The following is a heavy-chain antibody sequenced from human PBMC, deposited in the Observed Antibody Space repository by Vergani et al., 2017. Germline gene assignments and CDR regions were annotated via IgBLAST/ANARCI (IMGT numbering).Heavy chain of an antibody. CDR1: GFTVSSNY. V-gene: IGHV3-53*01. Sequence: EVQLVESGGGLIQPGGSLRLSGAASGFTVSSNYMSWVRQGPGKGLEWVSVIYSGGSTYYADSVKGRFTISRDNSKNTLYLQMNSLRAEDTAVYYCAREDIVGATYFDYWGQGTLVTVSS. CDR2: IYSGGST. D-gene: IGHD1-26*01. J-gene: IGHJ4*02. CDR3: AREDIVGATYFDY.